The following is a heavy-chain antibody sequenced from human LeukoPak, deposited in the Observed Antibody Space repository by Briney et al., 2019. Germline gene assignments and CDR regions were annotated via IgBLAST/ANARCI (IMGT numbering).Heavy chain of an antibody. V-gene: IGHV4-34*01. D-gene: IGHD6-6*01. J-gene: IGHJ4*02. CDR3: ARPLYLESNSSEGFDY. CDR1: GGSFSGYY. Sequence: SETLSLTCAVYGGSFSGYYWSWIRQPPGKGLEWNGEINHSGSTNYNPSLKSRVTISVDTSKNQFSLKLSSVTAADTAVYYCARPLYLESNSSEGFDYWGQGTLVTVSS. CDR2: INHSGST.